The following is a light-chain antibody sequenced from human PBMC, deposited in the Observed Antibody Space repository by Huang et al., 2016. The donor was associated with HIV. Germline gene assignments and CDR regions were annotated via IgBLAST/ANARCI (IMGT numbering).Light chain of an antibody. CDR3: QQYNNWPPIT. J-gene: IGKJ5*01. Sequence: EIVMTQSPATLSVSPGERATLSCRASQSVSSTLAWYQQKPGQAPRLLIYGAATRATGVPARFSGRGSGTEFTLTISSLQSEDFAVYFCQQYNNWPPITFGQGTRLEIK. CDR1: QSVSST. CDR2: GAA. V-gene: IGKV3-15*01.